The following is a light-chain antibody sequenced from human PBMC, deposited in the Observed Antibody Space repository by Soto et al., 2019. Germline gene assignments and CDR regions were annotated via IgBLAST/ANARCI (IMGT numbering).Light chain of an antibody. V-gene: IGKV3-15*01. CDR2: GAS. Sequence: EIVLTQSPVTLSLSPGDRATLSCRASQSLSRSSLAWYQRKPGQAPRLLIYGASTRATGIPARFSGSGSGTEFTLTISSLQSEDFAVYYCQQYNNWPPLTFGGGTKVDI. J-gene: IGKJ4*01. CDR1: QSLSRS. CDR3: QQYNNWPPLT.